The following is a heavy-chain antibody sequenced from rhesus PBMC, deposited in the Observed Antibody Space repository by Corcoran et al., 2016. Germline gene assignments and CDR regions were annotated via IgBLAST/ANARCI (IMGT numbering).Heavy chain of an antibody. CDR3: ARVVNNYDDAFDF. D-gene: IGHD4-11*01. CDR2: IYWNDSK. V-gene: IGHV2-95*01. J-gene: IGHJ3*01. Sequence: QVTLKESGPALVNPTQTLTLTCTFSGFSISTTGTGVGWIRQPPGKALEWLANIYWNDSKYYSTSLKSRLTIAKDTSKNQVVLTMTNMDPVDTATYYCARVVNNYDDAFDFWGQGLRVTVSS. CDR1: GFSISTTGTG.